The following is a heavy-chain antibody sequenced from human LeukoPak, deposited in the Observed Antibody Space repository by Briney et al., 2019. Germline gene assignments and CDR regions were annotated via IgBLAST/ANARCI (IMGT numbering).Heavy chain of an antibody. Sequence: GGSLRLSCAASGFTFSRYSMNWVRQAPGKGLEWVSSISGSSSYIYYADSVKGRFTISRDNAKNSLYLQMNSLRAEDTAVYYCARVTDILTGYSPLYYFDYWGQGTLVTVSS. CDR3: ARVTDILTGYSPLYYFDY. D-gene: IGHD3-9*01. V-gene: IGHV3-21*01. CDR2: ISGSSSYI. CDR1: GFTFSRYS. J-gene: IGHJ4*02.